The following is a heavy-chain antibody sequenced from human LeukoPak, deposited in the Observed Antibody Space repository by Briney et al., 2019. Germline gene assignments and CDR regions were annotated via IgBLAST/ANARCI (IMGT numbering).Heavy chain of an antibody. D-gene: IGHD2-2*01. V-gene: IGHV3-30-3*01. CDR3: ARVAVPAAVGWYFDY. J-gene: IGHJ4*02. CDR1: GFTFSSYA. CDR2: ISYDGSNK. Sequence: PGGSLRLSCAASGFTFSSYAMHWVRQAPGKGLEWVAVISYDGSNKYYADSVKGRFTISRDNFKNTLYLQMNSLRAEDTAVYYCARVAVPAAVGWYFDYWGQGTLVTVSS.